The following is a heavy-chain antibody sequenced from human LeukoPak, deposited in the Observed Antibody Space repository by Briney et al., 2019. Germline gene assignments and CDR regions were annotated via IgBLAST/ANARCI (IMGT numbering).Heavy chain of an antibody. CDR1: GFTFNNFP. CDR3: AKDRGY. Sequence: PGRSLRLPCAASGFTFNNFPMSWVRQAPGKGLEWVSAITGSGDTTYYADSVKGRFTISRDNSKNTLYLQMNSLRADDTAIYYCAKDRGYWGQGTLVTVSS. J-gene: IGHJ4*02. V-gene: IGHV3-23*01. CDR2: ITGSGDTT.